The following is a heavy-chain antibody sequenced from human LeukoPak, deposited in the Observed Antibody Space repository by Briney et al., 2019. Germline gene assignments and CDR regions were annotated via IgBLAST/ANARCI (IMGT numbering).Heavy chain of an antibody. Sequence: GGSLRLSCAASGFTSSTYDMSWVRQAPGKGLEWVSVISGNGGSTHYADSVKGRFTISRDNSKNTLYLQMNSLRAEDTAVYYCAKDGVMAGHYLDYWGQGTLVTVSS. J-gene: IGHJ4*02. CDR2: ISGNGGST. V-gene: IGHV3-23*01. D-gene: IGHD5-24*01. CDR3: AKDGVMAGHYLDY. CDR1: GFTSSTYD.